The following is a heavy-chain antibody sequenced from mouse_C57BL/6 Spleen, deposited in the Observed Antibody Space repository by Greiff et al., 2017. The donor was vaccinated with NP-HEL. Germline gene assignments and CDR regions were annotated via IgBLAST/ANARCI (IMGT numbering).Heavy chain of an antibody. J-gene: IGHJ4*01. Sequence: EVQLQQSGPELVKPGASVKISCKASGYTFTDYYMNWVKQSHGKSLEWIGDINPNNGGTSYNQKFKGKATLTVDKSSSTAYMQLRSLTSEDSAVYYCARDTTVVAPYYAMDDRGQWTSVTVSS. CDR1: GYTFTDYY. D-gene: IGHD1-1*01. CDR2: INPNNGGT. V-gene: IGHV1-26*01. CDR3: ARDTTVVAPYYAMDD.